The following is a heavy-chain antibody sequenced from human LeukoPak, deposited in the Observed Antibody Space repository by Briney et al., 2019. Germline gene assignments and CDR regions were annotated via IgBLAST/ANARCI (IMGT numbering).Heavy chain of an antibody. Sequence: SGTLSLTCAVSGGSISSSNWWSWVRQPPGKGLEWIGEIYHSGSTNYNPSLKSRVTISVDKSKNQFSLKLSSVTAADTAVYYCARVGGGFTVWWLGGLDYWGQGTLVTVSS. CDR1: GGSISSSNW. V-gene: IGHV4-4*02. D-gene: IGHD5-12*01. CDR3: ARVGGGFTVWWLGGLDY. J-gene: IGHJ4*02. CDR2: IYHSGST.